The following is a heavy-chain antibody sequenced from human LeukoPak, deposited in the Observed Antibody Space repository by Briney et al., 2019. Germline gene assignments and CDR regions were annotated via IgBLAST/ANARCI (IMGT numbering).Heavy chain of an antibody. CDR2: INHSGST. CDR1: GGSISSSSYY. D-gene: IGHD5-24*01. J-gene: IGHJ4*02. V-gene: IGHV4-39*07. Sequence: SETLSLTCTVSGGSISSSSYYWGWIRQPPGKGLEWIGEINHSGSTNYNPSLKSRVTISVDTSKSQFSLKLSSVTAADTAVYYCARRWLYEGGDYWGQGTLVTVSS. CDR3: ARRWLYEGGDY.